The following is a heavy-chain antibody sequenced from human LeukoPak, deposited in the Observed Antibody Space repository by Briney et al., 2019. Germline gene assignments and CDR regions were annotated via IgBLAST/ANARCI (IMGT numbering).Heavy chain of an antibody. Sequence: SGPTLVKPTQTLTLTCSPSGFSVSSSGMAVGWIRQPRGKALERLAHIFWDDDQFYNTTLMTRITIARDTPNNQVILTMTNMAPADTGTYYCARKRSGFYSKFDYWGQGALVTVSS. D-gene: IGHD3-3*01. V-gene: IGHV2-5*02. CDR1: GFSVSSSGMA. J-gene: IGHJ4*02. CDR3: ARKRSGFYSKFDY. CDR2: IFWDDDQ.